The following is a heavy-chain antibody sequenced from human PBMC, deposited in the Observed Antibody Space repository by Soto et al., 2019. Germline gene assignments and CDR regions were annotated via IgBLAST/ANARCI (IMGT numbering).Heavy chain of an antibody. CDR1: GGSVTSGSYC. V-gene: IGHV4-61*01. Sequence: SETLSLTCSVSGGSVTSGSYCWTWIRQPPGKGLEWVGYIYHSGSTNYNPSLESRVTISVDKSKNQFSLKVRSVTAADTAVYYCAREVVTSIGWLDPWGQGTLVTVSS. CDR2: IYHSGST. CDR3: AREVVTSIGWLDP. D-gene: IGHD2-21*02. J-gene: IGHJ5*02.